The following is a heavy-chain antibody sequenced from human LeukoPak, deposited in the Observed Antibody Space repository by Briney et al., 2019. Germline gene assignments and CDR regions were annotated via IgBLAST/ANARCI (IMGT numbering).Heavy chain of an antibody. CDR2: IHYSGST. Sequence: SETLSLTCAVSGGSIITYYCRCIPQPPGQRLEWIGYIHYSGSTNYNPSLKSRVTISVDTTKNQFSLNLKSVTAADTAVYYCARGSDYYCSRITYNCPYTRGQGTLVTVSS. V-gene: IGHV4-59*01. CDR3: ARGSDYYCSRITYNCPYT. CDR1: GGSIITYY. D-gene: IGHD3-10*01. J-gene: IGHJ4*02.